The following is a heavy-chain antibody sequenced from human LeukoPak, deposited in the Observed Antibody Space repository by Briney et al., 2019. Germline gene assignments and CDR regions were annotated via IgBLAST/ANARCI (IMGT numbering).Heavy chain of an antibody. Sequence: GASVKVSCKASGYTFTSYDINWVRQATGQGLEWMGWMNPNSGNTGYAQKFQGRVTITRNTSISTAYMELSSLRSEDTAVYYCAKGGGYEAQYYYYYLDVWGKGTTVTISS. CDR1: GYTFTSYD. CDR3: AKGGGYEAQYYYYYLDV. J-gene: IGHJ6*03. V-gene: IGHV1-8*03. CDR2: MNPNSGNT. D-gene: IGHD5-12*01.